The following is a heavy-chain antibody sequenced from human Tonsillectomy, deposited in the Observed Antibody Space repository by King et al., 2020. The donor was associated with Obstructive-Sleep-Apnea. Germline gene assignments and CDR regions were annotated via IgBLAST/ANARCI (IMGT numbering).Heavy chain of an antibody. CDR2: TYDSGGT. J-gene: IGHJ6*02. D-gene: IGHD3-3*01. Sequence: QLQESGPGLVKPSQTLSLTCGVSGGSISSRAYSWSWIRQPPGKGLEWSGYTYDSGGTYSNPPLKSSVIISTDTSKNQFSLKLTSVTAAATAVYYCVRAWGYDLWSCHPHMDVWGQGTTVTVSS. CDR1: GGSISSRAYS. V-gene: IGHV4-30-4*07. CDR3: VRAWGYDLWSCHPHMDV.